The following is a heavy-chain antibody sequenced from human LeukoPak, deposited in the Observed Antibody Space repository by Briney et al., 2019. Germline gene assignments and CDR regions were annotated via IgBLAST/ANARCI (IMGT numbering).Heavy chain of an antibody. V-gene: IGHV1-2*02. CDR2: INPNSGGT. CDR3: ARDNSGYGGDY. J-gene: IGHJ4*02. CDR1: GYTFTGYY. Sequence: PEASVKVSCKASGYTFTGYYMHWVRQAPGQGLEWMGWINPNSGGTNYAQKFQGRVTMTRDSSISTAYMELSSLRSDDTAVYYCARDNSGYGGDYWGQGTLVTVSS. D-gene: IGHD5-12*01.